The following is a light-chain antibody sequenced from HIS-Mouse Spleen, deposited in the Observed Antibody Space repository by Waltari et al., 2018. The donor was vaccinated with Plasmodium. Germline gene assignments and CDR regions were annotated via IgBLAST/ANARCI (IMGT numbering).Light chain of an antibody. Sequence: EIVLTQSPGTLSLSPGERATLSCRASQSVSSSYLAWYQQKPGKAPRLLIYGASSRATGIPDRFSGSGSGTDFTLTISRLGPEDFAVYYCQQYGSSGTFGQGTKVEIK. CDR2: GAS. CDR3: QQYGSSGT. CDR1: QSVSSSY. V-gene: IGKV3-20*01. J-gene: IGKJ1*01.